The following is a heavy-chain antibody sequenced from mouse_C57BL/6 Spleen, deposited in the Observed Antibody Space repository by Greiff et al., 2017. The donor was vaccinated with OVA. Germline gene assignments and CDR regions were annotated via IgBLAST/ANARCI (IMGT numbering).Heavy chain of an antibody. CDR3: ARGGGGNFYWYFDV. Sequence: VQLQQPRAELVRPGSSVKLSCKASGYTFTSYWMHWVKQRPIQGLEWIGNIDPSDSETHYNQKFKDKATLTVDKSSSTAYMQLSSLTSEDSAVYYCARGGGGNFYWYFDVWGTGTTVTVSS. V-gene: IGHV1-52*01. CDR2: IDPSDSET. J-gene: IGHJ1*03. D-gene: IGHD2-1*01. CDR1: GYTFTSYW.